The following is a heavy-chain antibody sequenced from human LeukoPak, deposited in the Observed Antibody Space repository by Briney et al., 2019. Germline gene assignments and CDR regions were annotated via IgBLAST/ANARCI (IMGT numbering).Heavy chain of an antibody. V-gene: IGHV4-28*01. CDR1: GYSISSSNW. CDR2: VYYSGST. J-gene: IGHJ4*02. CDR3: ARSVDGGNSPFDY. Sequence: SDTLSLTCTVSGYSISSSNWWGWIRQPPGKGLEWIGYVYYSGSTYYNPSLKSRVTMSVDTSKNQFSLKLSSVTAVDTAMYYCARSVDGGNSPFDYWGQGTLVTVSS. D-gene: IGHD4-23*01.